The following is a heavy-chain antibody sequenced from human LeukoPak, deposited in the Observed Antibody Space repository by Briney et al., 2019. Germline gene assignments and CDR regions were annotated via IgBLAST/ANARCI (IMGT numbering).Heavy chain of an antibody. Sequence: ASVKVSCKASGYNFTEYYINWIRQAPGQGLEWMGWINPETGDTNYAQKFQDRVTLTRDTSLITSYMALSSLRSDDTAMYYCARGAKAFWGQGTLVTVSS. CDR3: ARGAKAF. CDR2: INPETGDT. J-gene: IGHJ4*02. V-gene: IGHV1-2*02. CDR1: GYNFTEYY.